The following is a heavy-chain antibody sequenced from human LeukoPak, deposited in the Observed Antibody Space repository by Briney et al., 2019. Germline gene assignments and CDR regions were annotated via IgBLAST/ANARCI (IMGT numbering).Heavy chain of an antibody. J-gene: IGHJ3*02. CDR1: GFTFSSYA. V-gene: IGHV3-30-3*02. D-gene: IGHD3-22*01. Sequence: GGSLRLSCAASGFTFSSYALHWVRQAPGKGLEWVAVISYDGSNKYYADSVKGRFTISRDNSKNTLFLQMNSLRAEDTAIYYCAKPMIVAWEGDALETWGQGTMVTVSS. CDR3: AKPMIVAWEGDALET. CDR2: ISYDGSNK.